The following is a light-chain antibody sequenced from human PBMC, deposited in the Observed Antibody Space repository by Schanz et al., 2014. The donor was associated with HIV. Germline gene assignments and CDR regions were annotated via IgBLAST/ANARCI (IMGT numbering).Light chain of an antibody. V-gene: IGLV2-14*01. J-gene: IGLJ2*01. Sequence: QSALTQPASVSGSPGQSITISCTGTSSDVGGYNYVSWYQQYPGKAPKLMIYDVNNRPSGVSDRFSGSKSGNTASLTISGLQAEDEADYYCLSYAGNNNLIFGGGTKLTVL. CDR2: DVN. CDR1: SSDVGGYNY. CDR3: LSYAGNNNLI.